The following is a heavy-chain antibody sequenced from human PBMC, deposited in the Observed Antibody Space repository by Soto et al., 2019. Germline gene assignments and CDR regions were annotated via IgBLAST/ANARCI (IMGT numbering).Heavy chain of an antibody. CDR1: GFSLSTSGVG. D-gene: IGHD3-3*01. V-gene: IGHV2-5*02. J-gene: IGHJ5*02. Sequence: QITLKESGPTLVKPTQTLTLTCTFSGFSLSTSGVGVGWIRQPPGKALEWLALIYWDDDKRYSPSLKSRLTITKDTSKNQVVLTMTNMDPVDTATYYCAHAPLYYDLTSWFDPWGQGTLVTVSS. CDR3: AHAPLYYDLTSWFDP. CDR2: IYWDDDK.